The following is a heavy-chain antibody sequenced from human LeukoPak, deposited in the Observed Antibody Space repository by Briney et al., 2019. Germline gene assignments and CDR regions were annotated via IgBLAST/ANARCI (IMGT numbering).Heavy chain of an antibody. CDR3: AKDRRMTTVTVSAFDI. CDR2: ISWNSGSI. D-gene: IGHD4-17*01. CDR1: GFTFDDYA. Sequence: GRSLRLSCAASGFTFDDYAMHWVRQAPGKGLEWVSGISWNSGSIGYADSVKGRFTIPRDNAKNSLYLQMNSLRAEDTALYYCAKDRRMTTVTVSAFDIWGQGTMVTVSS. J-gene: IGHJ3*02. V-gene: IGHV3-9*01.